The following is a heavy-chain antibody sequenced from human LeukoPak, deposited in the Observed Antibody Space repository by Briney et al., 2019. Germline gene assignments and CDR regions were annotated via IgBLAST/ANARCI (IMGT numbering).Heavy chain of an antibody. D-gene: IGHD1-26*01. CDR2: IYYSGST. CDR1: GGSISSYY. CDR3: ARGWEVTQAYHYYYYMDV. Sequence: SETLSLTCTVSGGSISSYYWSWIRQPPGKGLEWIGYIYYSGSTNYNPSLKSRVTISVDTSKNQFSLKLSSVTAADTAVYYCARGWEVTQAYHYYYYMDVWGKGTTVTVSS. V-gene: IGHV4-59*01. J-gene: IGHJ6*03.